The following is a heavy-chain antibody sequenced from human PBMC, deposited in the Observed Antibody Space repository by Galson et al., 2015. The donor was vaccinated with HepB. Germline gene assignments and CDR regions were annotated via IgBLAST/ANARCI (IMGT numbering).Heavy chain of an antibody. J-gene: IGHJ4*02. Sequence: SLRLSCAASGFTPLPFSSYAMHWVRQAPGKGLEWVAVISYAGGTKKYYADSVKDRFTISRDNSRNTLDLQMNRLTTEDTGVYFCESDPTTRRNEAQNQLDYWGRGTLVAVSP. CDR1: GFTPLPFSSYA. V-gene: IGHV3-30-3*01. CDR3: ESDPTTRRNEAQNQLDY. CDR2: ISYAGGTKK. D-gene: IGHD1-1*01.